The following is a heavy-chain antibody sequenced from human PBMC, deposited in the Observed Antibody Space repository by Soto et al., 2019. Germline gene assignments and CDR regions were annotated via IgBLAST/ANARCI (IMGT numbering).Heavy chain of an antibody. V-gene: IGHV3-11*01. CDR1: GFSFSAHY. CDR3: AGDPYYYASEY. J-gene: IGHJ4*02. D-gene: IGHD3-10*01. Sequence: QVQLVESGGGFVKPGGSPRLSCAASGFSFSAHYMTWIRQAPGKGLEWVSYISGSGSIIYYTDSVKGRFTVSRDNTKNSLYLQMNSLRAEDTAVYYCAGDPYYYASEYWGQGTLVTVSS. CDR2: ISGSGSII.